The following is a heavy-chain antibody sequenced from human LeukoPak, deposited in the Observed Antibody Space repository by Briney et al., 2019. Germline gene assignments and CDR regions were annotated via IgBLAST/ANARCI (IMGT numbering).Heavy chain of an antibody. V-gene: IGHV4-34*01. D-gene: IGHD4-11*01. CDR1: GGSFSGYY. Sequence: SETLSLTCAVYGGSFSGYYWSWIRQPPGKGLEWIGEINHSGSTNYNPSLKGRVTISVDTSKNRFSLKLSSVTAADTAVYYCARGRTTETTYYYYYHGMDVWGQGTTVTVSS. CDR3: ARGRTTETTYYYYYHGMDV. J-gene: IGHJ6*02. CDR2: INHSGST.